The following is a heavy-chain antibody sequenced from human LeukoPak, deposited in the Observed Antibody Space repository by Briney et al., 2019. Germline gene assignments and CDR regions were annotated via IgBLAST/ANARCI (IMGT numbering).Heavy chain of an antibody. CDR2: IYHSGST. J-gene: IGHJ6*03. D-gene: IGHD2-2*01. V-gene: IGHV4-30-2*01. Sequence: PSETLSLTCTVSGGSIRSGGYYWSWIRQPPGKGLEWIGYIYHSGSTSYNPSLKSRVTISADRSKNQFSLKLNSVTAADTAVYYCTADYCIGTSCHYYYYYMDIWGKGTTVTVFS. CDR1: GGSIRSGGYY. CDR3: TADYCIGTSCHYYYYYMDI.